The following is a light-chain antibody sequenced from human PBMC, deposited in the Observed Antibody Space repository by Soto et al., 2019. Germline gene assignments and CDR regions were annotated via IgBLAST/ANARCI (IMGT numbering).Light chain of an antibody. CDR3: CSYAGSSTWV. CDR2: EGS. V-gene: IGLV2-23*01. Sequence: QSVLTQPASVSGSPGQSITISCTGTSSDVGSYNLVSWYQQHPGKAPKLMIYEGSKRPSGVSNRFSGSKSGNTASLTISGLQAEDEAVYYCCSYAGSSTWVFGTGTKLTVL. CDR1: SSDVGSYNL. J-gene: IGLJ1*01.